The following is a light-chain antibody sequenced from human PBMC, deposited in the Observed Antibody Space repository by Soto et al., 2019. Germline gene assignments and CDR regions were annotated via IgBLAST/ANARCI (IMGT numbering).Light chain of an antibody. J-gene: IGKJ5*01. CDR2: GVS. Sequence: EIVMTQSPATLSASPGERATLSCRASQSVSSNLAWYQQKPGQSPRLLIYGVSTKATGTPARFSGSGSGTEVTLTISSLQSEDFSVYYCQQYNNWPPITFGQGTRLEIK. CDR1: QSVSSN. CDR3: QQYNNWPPIT. V-gene: IGKV3-15*01.